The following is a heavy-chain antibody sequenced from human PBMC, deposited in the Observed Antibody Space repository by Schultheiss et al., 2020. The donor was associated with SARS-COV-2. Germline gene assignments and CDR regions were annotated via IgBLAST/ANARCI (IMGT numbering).Heavy chain of an antibody. CDR3: ARRDSYGDYY. CDR2: INHSGST. J-gene: IGHJ4*02. CDR1: GGSISSYY. Sequence: SETLSLTCTVSGGSISSYYWSWIRQPPGKGLEWIGEINHSGSTYYNPSLKSRVTISVDTSKNQFSLKLSSVTAADTAVYYCARRDSYGDYYWGQGTLVTVSS. D-gene: IGHD4-17*01. V-gene: IGHV4-59*04.